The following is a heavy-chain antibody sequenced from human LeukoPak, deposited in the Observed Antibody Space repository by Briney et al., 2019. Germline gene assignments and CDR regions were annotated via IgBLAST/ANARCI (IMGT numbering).Heavy chain of an antibody. CDR1: GGSISSAGYY. Sequence: SETLSLTCTVSGGSISSAGYYWSWIRQHPGKGLEWIGYIYYSGSTYYNPSLKSRVSISVDTSKKQFSLKLSSVTAADTAVYYCARDAEYYYGSGSYSSGIDVWGQGTTVTVSS. D-gene: IGHD3-10*01. J-gene: IGHJ6*02. CDR3: ARDAEYYYGSGSYSSGIDV. V-gene: IGHV4-31*03. CDR2: IYYSGST.